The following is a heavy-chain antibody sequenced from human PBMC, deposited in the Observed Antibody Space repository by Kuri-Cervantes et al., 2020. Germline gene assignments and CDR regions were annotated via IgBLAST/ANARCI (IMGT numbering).Heavy chain of an antibody. CDR2: ISAYNGNT. J-gene: IGHJ1*01. CDR1: GYTFTSYG. Sequence: ASVKVSCKASGYTFTSYGISWVRQAPGQGLEWMGWISAYNGNTNYAQKLQGRVTMTTDTSTSTAYMELSRLRSDDTALYYCARGSFRITVAGYTDYFQHWGQGTLVTVSS. D-gene: IGHD6-19*01. CDR3: ARGSFRITVAGYTDYFQH. V-gene: IGHV1-18*01.